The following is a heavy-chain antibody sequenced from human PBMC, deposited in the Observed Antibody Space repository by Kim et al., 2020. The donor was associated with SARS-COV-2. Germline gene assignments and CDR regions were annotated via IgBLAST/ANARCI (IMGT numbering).Heavy chain of an antibody. CDR1: GFTFSSYA. V-gene: IGHV3-23*01. D-gene: IGHD2-15*01. CDR3: AKATGSRSFDY. J-gene: IGHJ4*02. Sequence: GGSLRLSCAASGFTFSSYAMNGVRQAPGKGLEWVSVIGGSGYHTYYADSVKGRFTISRDNSKNTLFLQMNSLRAEDTAIYYCAKATGSRSFDYWGQGTLLTVSS. CDR2: IGGSGYHT.